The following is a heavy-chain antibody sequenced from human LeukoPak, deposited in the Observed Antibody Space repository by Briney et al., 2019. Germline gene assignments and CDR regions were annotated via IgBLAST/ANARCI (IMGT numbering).Heavy chain of an antibody. Sequence: KTSETLSLTCTVSGGSIRGYYWSWIRQSPEKGLEWIGYIYSSGSTNYNPSLKSRVTMSVDTSKNQLSLKVSSVTAADTAVYYCARVFDSGSQAYFYYMDVWGKGTTVIISS. CDR1: GGSIRGYY. D-gene: IGHD3-10*01. CDR2: IYSSGST. J-gene: IGHJ6*03. V-gene: IGHV4-59*01. CDR3: ARVFDSGSQAYFYYMDV.